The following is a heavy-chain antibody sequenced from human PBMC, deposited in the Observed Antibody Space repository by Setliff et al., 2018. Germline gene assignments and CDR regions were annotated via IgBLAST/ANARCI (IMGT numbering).Heavy chain of an antibody. CDR3: ARLYHNDNSADFRRAPFDV. Sequence: SETLSLTCKVSGDSMIGYYWSWIRQPPGKGLDWIGYVYSGGSPNYSPSFKSRVTMSIDTSKNQFSLKLKSVTAADTAVYYCARLYHNDNSADFRRAPFDVWGQGMMVAVSS. D-gene: IGHD3-22*01. CDR1: GDSMIGYY. V-gene: IGHV4-59*01. CDR2: VYSGGSP. J-gene: IGHJ3*01.